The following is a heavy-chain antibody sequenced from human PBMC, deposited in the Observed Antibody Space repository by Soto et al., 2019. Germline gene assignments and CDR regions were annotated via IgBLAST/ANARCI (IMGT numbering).Heavy chain of an antibody. J-gene: IGHJ3*02. CDR2: INPAGNVQ. V-gene: IGHV3-7*01. Sequence: VQLVESGGGLVQPGESLRLSCAASGLTFSISWMTWVRQAPGEGLEWVSNINPAGNVQQYADAVKERFTISRDNAKNSMFLHMSGVRDVNKTVYDCATANTPDAFDMGGQGTMVTVTS. CDR1: GLTFSISW. CDR3: ATANTPDAFDM.